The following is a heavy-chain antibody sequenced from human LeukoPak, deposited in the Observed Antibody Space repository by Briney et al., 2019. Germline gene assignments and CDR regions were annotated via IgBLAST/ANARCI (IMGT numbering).Heavy chain of an antibody. Sequence: GGSLRLSCAASGFTFSSYAMSWVRQAPGKGLEWVSAISGSGGSTYYADSVKGRFTISRDNSKNTLYLQMNSLRAEDTAVYYCAEDLNGYGYSYFDYWGQGTLVTVSS. CDR3: AEDLNGYGYSYFDY. V-gene: IGHV3-23*01. CDR2: ISGSGGST. CDR1: GFTFSSYA. J-gene: IGHJ4*02. D-gene: IGHD5-18*01.